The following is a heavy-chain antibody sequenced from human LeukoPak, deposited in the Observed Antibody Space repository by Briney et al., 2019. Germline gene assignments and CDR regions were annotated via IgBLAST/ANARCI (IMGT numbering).Heavy chain of an antibody. CDR2: ISYDGSNK. Sequence: GGSLRLSCAASGFTFSSYAMHWVRQAPGKGLEWVAVISYDGSNKYYADSVKGRFTISRDNSKNTLYLQMNSLRAEDTAVYYCARGFGWVLTYYYDSSGPHPLGGMDVWGQGTTVTVSS. J-gene: IGHJ6*02. CDR3: ARGFGWVLTYYYDSSGPHPLGGMDV. CDR1: GFTFSSYA. D-gene: IGHD3-22*01. V-gene: IGHV3-30-3*01.